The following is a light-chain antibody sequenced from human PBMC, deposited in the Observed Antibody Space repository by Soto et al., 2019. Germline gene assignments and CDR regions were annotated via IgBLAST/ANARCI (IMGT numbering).Light chain of an antibody. V-gene: IGLV1-40*01. Sequence: QSVLTQPPSVSGAPGQRVTISCTGSSSNIGAGYDVHWYQQLPGTAPKLLIYGNSNRPSGVPDRFSGSKSGTSASLAITGLQAEDEADYYCQSYASSLRGVVFGGGTQLTVL. CDR2: GNS. CDR1: SSNIGAGYD. CDR3: QSYASSLRGVV. J-gene: IGLJ2*01.